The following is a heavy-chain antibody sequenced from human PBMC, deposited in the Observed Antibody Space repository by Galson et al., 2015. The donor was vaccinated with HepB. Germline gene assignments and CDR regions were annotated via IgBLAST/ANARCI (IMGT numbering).Heavy chain of an antibody. D-gene: IGHD5-18*01. CDR3: ARVLVGYSYGLRD. CDR2: ISSSSSTI. CDR1: GFTFSSYS. V-gene: IGHV3-48*02. Sequence: SLRLSCAASGFTFSSYSMNWVRQAPGKGLEWVSYISSSSSTIYYADSVKGRFTISRDNAKNSLYLQMNSLRDEDTAVYYCARVLVGYSYGLRDWGQGTLVTVSS. J-gene: IGHJ4*02.